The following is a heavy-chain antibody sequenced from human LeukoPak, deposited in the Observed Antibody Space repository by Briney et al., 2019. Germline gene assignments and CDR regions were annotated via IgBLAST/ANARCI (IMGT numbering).Heavy chain of an antibody. V-gene: IGHV4-59*01. Sequence: KPSETLSLTCAVYGGSFSGYYWSWIRQPAGKGLEWIGYIYYSGSTNYNPSLKSRVTISVDTSKNQFSLKLSSVTAADTAVYYCARLGHSGYDFGYWGQGTLVTVSS. J-gene: IGHJ4*02. CDR2: IYYSGST. CDR1: GGSFSGYY. CDR3: ARLGHSGYDFGY. D-gene: IGHD5-12*01.